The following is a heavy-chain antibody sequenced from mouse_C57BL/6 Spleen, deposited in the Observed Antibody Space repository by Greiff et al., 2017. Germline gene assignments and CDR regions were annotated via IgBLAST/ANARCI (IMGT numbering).Heavy chain of an antibody. CDR3: ARDGIGAWFAY. D-gene: IGHD2-14*01. CDR1: GYAFSSSW. V-gene: IGHV1-82*01. Sequence: VQLQQSGPELVKPGASVKISCKASGYAFSSSWMNWVKQRPGKGLEWIGRIYPGDGDTNYNGKFKGKATLTADKSSSTAYMQLSSLTSEDSAVYFCARDGIGAWFAYWGQGTLVTVSA. CDR2: IYPGDGDT. J-gene: IGHJ3*01.